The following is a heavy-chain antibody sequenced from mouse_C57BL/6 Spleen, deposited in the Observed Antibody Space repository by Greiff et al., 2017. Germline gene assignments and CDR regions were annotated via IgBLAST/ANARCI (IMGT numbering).Heavy chain of an antibody. Sequence: EVMLVESGGGLVKPGGSLKLSCAASGFTFSDYGMHWVRQAPEKGLEWVAYISSGSSTIYYADTVTGRFTISRDNAKNTLFLQMTSPRSEDTAMYYCARTGTKYFDYWGQGTTLTVSS. D-gene: IGHD4-1*01. CDR3: ARTGTKYFDY. J-gene: IGHJ2*01. CDR2: ISSGSSTI. CDR1: GFTFSDYG. V-gene: IGHV5-17*01.